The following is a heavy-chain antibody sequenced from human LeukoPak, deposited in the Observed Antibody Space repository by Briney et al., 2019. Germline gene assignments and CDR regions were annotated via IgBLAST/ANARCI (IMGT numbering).Heavy chain of an antibody. J-gene: IGHJ4*02. V-gene: IGHV3-30*18. CDR3: AKNPGKYYYGSGSSYLDY. Sequence: PGGSLRLSCAASGFTFSSNGMHWVRQAPGKGLEWVAVISYDGSDNYYVDSVKGRFTISRDNSMHTLYLQMNSLRAEDTAVYYCAKNPGKYYYGSGSSYLDYWGQGTLVTVSS. D-gene: IGHD3-10*01. CDR1: GFTFSSNG. CDR2: ISYDGSDN.